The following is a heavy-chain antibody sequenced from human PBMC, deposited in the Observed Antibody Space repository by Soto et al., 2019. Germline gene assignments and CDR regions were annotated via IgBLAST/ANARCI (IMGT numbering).Heavy chain of an antibody. CDR3: ARVPYDILTGYRHPYYYYGMDV. V-gene: IGHV4-39*01. D-gene: IGHD3-9*01. J-gene: IGHJ6*02. Sequence: SETLSLTCTVSGGSISSSSYYWGWIRQPPGKGLEWIGSIYYSGSTYYNPSLKSRVTISVDTSKNQFSLKLSSVTAADTAVYYCARVPYDILTGYRHPYYYYGMDVWGQGTTVTVSS. CDR1: GGSISSSSYY. CDR2: IYYSGST.